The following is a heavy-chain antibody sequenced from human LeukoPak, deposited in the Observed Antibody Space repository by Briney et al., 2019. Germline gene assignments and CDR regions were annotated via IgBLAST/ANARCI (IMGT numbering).Heavy chain of an antibody. CDR3: ARAFSSSSFYFNY. J-gene: IGHJ4*02. V-gene: IGHV4-4*02. Sequence: SETLSLTCAVSGVSISSSNWWSWVRQPPGKGLEWIGEIYHSGSTNYNPSLKSRVTISVDTSKNQFSLKLSSVTAADTAVYYCARAFSSSSFYFNYWGQGTLVTVSS. CDR1: GVSISSSNW. D-gene: IGHD6-6*01. CDR2: IYHSGST.